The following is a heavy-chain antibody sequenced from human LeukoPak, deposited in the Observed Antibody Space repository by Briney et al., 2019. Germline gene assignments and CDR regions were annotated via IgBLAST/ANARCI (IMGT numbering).Heavy chain of an antibody. Sequence: ASVKVSCKASGYTFTGYHMHWVRQAPGQGLEWMGRINPNSGGTNYAQKFQGRVTMTRDTSISTAYMELSRLRSDDTAVYYCARNIYDFWSGYHRPFDYWGQGTLVTVSS. CDR2: INPNSGGT. CDR3: ARNIYDFWSGYHRPFDY. CDR1: GYTFTGYH. J-gene: IGHJ4*02. V-gene: IGHV1-2*06. D-gene: IGHD3-3*01.